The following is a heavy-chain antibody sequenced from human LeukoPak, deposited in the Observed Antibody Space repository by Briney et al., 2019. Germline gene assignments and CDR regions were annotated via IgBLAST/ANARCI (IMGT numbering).Heavy chain of an antibody. D-gene: IGHD1-26*01. V-gene: IGHV3-74*01. CDR2: INEDGSTT. CDR3: VRDLGGRSGH. CDR1: AFTFSNYW. J-gene: IGHJ4*02. Sequence: GGSLRLSCAASAFTFSNYWMHWVRQAPGKGLVWVSRINEDGSTTNYADSVKGRSTIFRDNAKNTLYLQMNSLRAEDTAVYYCVRDLGGRSGHWGQGTLVTVSS.